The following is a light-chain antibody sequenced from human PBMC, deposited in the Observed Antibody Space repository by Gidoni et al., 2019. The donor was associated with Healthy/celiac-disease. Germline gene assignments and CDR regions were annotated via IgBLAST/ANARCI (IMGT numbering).Light chain of an antibody. CDR3: QRGWT. Sequence: SGVPDRFSGSGSGTDFTLTISSLQAEDVAVYYCQRGWTFGQGTKVEIK. J-gene: IGKJ1*01. V-gene: IGKV4-1*01.